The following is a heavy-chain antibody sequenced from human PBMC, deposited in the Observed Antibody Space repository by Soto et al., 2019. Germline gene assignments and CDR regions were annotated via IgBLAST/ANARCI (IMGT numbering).Heavy chain of an antibody. CDR3: ARDIGYSSGWSRFDP. Sequence: ASVKVSCKASGYTFTSYGIIWVRQAPGQGLEWMGWISAYNGNTNYAQKLQGRVTMTTDTSTSTAYMELRSLRSDDTAVYYCARDIGYSSGWSRFDPWGQGTLVTVSS. CDR2: ISAYNGNT. D-gene: IGHD6-19*01. V-gene: IGHV1-18*01. J-gene: IGHJ5*02. CDR1: GYTFTSYG.